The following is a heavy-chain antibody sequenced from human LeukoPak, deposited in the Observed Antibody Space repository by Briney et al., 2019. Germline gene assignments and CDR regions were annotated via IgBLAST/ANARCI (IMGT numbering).Heavy chain of an antibody. CDR2: ISGSGGST. Sequence: GGSLRLSCPASGFTLSSSAMSWVRQAPSKGPEWASAISGSGGSTYYADSVKGRFTISRDNSKNTLYLQMNSLRAEDTALYFRAKDSIRYFGPMDVWGKGTTVTVSS. CDR1: GFTLSSSA. V-gene: IGHV3-23*01. D-gene: IGHD3-9*01. CDR3: AKDSIRYFGPMDV. J-gene: IGHJ6*03.